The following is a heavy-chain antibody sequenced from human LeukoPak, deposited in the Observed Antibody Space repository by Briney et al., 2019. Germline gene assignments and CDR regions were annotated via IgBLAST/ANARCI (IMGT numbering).Heavy chain of an antibody. CDR1: GYMFTRNY. CDR3: ARARDSGTTYGMDV. V-gene: IGHV1-46*01. D-gene: IGHD1-26*01. CDR2: INPSGGAT. J-gene: IGHJ6*02. Sequence: ASVKVSCKASGYMFTRNYMHWVRQAPGQGLEWMGIINPSGGATRTAHDFQGRVIMTGDTVTSTIYMELSSLRSEDTAVYYCARARDSGTTYGMDVWGQGTTVIVSS.